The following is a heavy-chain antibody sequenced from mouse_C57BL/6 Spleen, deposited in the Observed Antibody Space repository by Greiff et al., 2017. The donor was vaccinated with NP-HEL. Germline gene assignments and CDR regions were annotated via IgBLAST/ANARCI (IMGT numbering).Heavy chain of an antibody. Sequence: QVQLQQSGPELVKPGASVKISCKASGYAFSSSWMNWVKQRPGKGLEWIGRIYPGDGDTNYNGKFKGKATLTADKSSSTAYMQLSSLTSEDSAVYFCARGDYGGLDYWGQGTTLTVSS. V-gene: IGHV1-82*01. CDR2: IYPGDGDT. J-gene: IGHJ2*01. CDR3: ARGDYGGLDY. CDR1: GYAFSSSW. D-gene: IGHD2-4*01.